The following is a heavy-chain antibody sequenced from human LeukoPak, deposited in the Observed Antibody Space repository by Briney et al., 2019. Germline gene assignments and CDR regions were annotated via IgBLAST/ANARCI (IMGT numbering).Heavy chain of an antibody. CDR2: ISAYNGNT. Sequence: ASVKVSCKASGYTFTSYGISWVRQAPGQGLEWMGWISAYNGNTNYAQKLQGRVTMTTDTSTSTAYMELSSLRSEDTAVYYCASSSSGWYAADFDYWGQGTLVTVSS. CDR3: ASSSSGWYAADFDY. CDR1: GYTFTSYG. D-gene: IGHD6-19*01. V-gene: IGHV1-18*01. J-gene: IGHJ4*02.